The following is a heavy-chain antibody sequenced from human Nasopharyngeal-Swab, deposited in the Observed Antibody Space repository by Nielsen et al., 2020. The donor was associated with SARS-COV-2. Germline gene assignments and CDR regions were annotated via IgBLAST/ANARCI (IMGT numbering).Heavy chain of an antibody. D-gene: IGHD5-12*01. CDR3: ARVSGYSGYDFYNWFDP. CDR2: ISSSGSTI. CDR1: GFTFSSYE. J-gene: IGHJ5*02. V-gene: IGHV3-48*03. Sequence: GESLKISCAASGFTFSSYEMNWVRQAPGKGLERVSYISSSGSTIYYADSVKGRFTISRDNAKNSLYLQMNSLRAEDTAVYYCARVSGYSGYDFYNWFDPWGQGTLVTVSS.